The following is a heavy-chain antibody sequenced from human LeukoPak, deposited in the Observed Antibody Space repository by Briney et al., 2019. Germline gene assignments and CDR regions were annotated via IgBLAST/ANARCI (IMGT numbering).Heavy chain of an antibody. D-gene: IGHD6-6*01. V-gene: IGHV1-69*04. J-gene: IGHJ4*02. Sequence: SVKVSCKASGGTFSSYAISWVRQAPGQGLEWMGRIIPILGIANYAQKFQGRVTITADKSTSTAYMELSSLRSEDTAVYYCARDRVEYSSSAGDYWGQGTLVTVSS. CDR3: ARDRVEYSSSAGDY. CDR2: IIPILGIA. CDR1: GGTFSSYA.